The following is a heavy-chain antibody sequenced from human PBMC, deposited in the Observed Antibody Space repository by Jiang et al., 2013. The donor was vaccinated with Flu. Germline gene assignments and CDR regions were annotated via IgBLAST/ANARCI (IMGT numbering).Heavy chain of an antibody. V-gene: IGHV3-23*01. CDR3: ARCSSLSWPPPVDY. CDR2: ISGSGGRT. CDR1: GFTFSSSV. D-gene: IGHD3-10*02. Sequence: VQLLESGGGLVQPGGSLRLSCAASGFTFSSSVMSWVRQAPGKGLEWVSGISGSGGRTYYADSVKGRFTISRDNSKNTLYLQMNSLRAEDTAVYYCARCSSLSWPPPVDYWGQGTLVTVSS. J-gene: IGHJ4*02.